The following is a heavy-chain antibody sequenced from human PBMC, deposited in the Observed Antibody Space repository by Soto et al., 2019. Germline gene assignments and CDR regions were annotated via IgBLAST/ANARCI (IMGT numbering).Heavy chain of an antibody. Sequence: QLQLQESGSGLVKPSQTLSLTCAVSGGSISSGGYSWRWIRQPPGKGLEWIGYIYHSGSTYYNPSLKSRVTISVDRSKNQFSLKLSSVTAADTAVYYCARDRGYCSSTSCYVGGFDYWGQGTLVTVSS. D-gene: IGHD2-2*01. J-gene: IGHJ4*02. V-gene: IGHV4-30-2*01. CDR1: GGSISSGGYS. CDR3: ARDRGYCSSTSCYVGGFDY. CDR2: IYHSGST.